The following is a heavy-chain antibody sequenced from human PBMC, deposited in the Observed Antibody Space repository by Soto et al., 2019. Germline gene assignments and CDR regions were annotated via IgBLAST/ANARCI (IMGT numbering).Heavy chain of an antibody. V-gene: IGHV3-15*01. Sequence: GGSLRLSCAASGFTFSNAWMSWVRQAPGKGLEWVGRIKSKTDGGTTDYAAPVEGRFTISRDDSKNTLYLQMNSLKTEDTAVYYCTTDTGSGYDPPYYYYYMDVWGKGTTVTVSS. D-gene: IGHD5-12*01. CDR1: GFTFSNAW. J-gene: IGHJ6*03. CDR2: IKSKTDGGTT. CDR3: TTDTGSGYDPPYYYYYMDV.